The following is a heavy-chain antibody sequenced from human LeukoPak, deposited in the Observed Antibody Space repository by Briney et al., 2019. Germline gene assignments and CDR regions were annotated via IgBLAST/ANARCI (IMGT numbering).Heavy chain of an antibody. V-gene: IGHV1-69*06. Sequence: ASVKVSCKASGGTFSSYAISWVRQAPGQGLEWMGGIIPIFGTANYAQKFQGRVTITADKSTSTAYMELSSLRSEDTAVYYCARDPVAAAGMGSWFDPWGQGTLVTVSS. CDR2: IIPIFGTA. J-gene: IGHJ5*02. CDR3: ARDPVAAAGMGSWFDP. CDR1: GGTFSSYA. D-gene: IGHD6-13*01.